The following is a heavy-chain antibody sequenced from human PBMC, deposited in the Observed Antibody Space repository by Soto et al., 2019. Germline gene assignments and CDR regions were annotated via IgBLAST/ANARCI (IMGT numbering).Heavy chain of an antibody. CDR2: INPNSGGT. Sequence: ASVKVSCKASGYTFTGYYMHWVRQAPGQGLEWMGWINPNSGGTNYAQKFQGRVTITADKSTSTAYMELSSLRSEDTAVYYCARADYGDYSLHYYYYYGMDVWGQGTTVTVSS. D-gene: IGHD4-17*01. J-gene: IGHJ6*02. CDR3: ARADYGDYSLHYYYYYGMDV. V-gene: IGHV1-2*02. CDR1: GYTFTGYY.